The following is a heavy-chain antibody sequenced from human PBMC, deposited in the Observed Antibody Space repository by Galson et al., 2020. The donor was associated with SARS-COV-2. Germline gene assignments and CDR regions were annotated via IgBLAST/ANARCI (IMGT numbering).Heavy chain of an antibody. CDR1: GFTFGDYA. CDR2: IRSKAYGGTT. D-gene: IGHD4-17*01. CDR3: TRDWGGDYVSVLYGMDV. Sequence: TGGSLRLSCTASGFTFGDYAMSWVRQAPGKGLEWVGFIRSKAYGGTTEYAASVKGRFTISRDDSKSIAYLQMNSLKTEDTAVYYCTRDWGGDYVSVLYGMDVWGQGTTVTVSS. V-gene: IGHV3-49*04. J-gene: IGHJ6*02.